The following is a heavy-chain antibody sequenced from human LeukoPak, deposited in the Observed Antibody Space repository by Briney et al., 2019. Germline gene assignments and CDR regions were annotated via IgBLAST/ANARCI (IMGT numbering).Heavy chain of an antibody. D-gene: IGHD6-19*01. CDR2: TYYTGST. J-gene: IGHJ4*02. V-gene: IGHV4-59*01. CDR3: AREGRLMGYSGGLGFIY. Sequence: PSETLSLTCTVSGGSISSYYWSWIRQPPGKGLEWIGNTYYTGSTIYNPSLKNRVTILVDTSKNQFSLNLTSVTAADTAVYYCAREGRLMGYSGGLGFIYWGQGTLVTVSS. CDR1: GGSISSYY.